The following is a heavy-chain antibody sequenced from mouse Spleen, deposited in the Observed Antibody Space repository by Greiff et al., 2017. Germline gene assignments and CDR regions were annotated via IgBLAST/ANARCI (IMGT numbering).Heavy chain of an antibody. D-gene: IGHD2-5*01. CDR3: ARGGDRSNYDFFDY. CDR2: INPNNGGT. CDR1: GYTFTDYN. V-gene: IGHV1-18*01. Sequence: VQLQQSGPELVKPGASVKIPCKASGYTFTDYNMDWVKQSHGKSLEWIGDINPNNGGTIYNQKFKGKATLTVDKSSSTAYMELRSLTSEDTAVYYCARGGDRSNYDFFDYWGQGTTLTVSS. J-gene: IGHJ2*01.